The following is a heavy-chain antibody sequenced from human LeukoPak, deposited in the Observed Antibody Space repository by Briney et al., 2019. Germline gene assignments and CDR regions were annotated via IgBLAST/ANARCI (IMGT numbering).Heavy chain of an antibody. CDR2: ISYDGSNK. Sequence: GRSLRLSCAASGFTFSSYAMHWVRQAPGKGLEWVAVISYDGSNKYHADSVKGRFTISRDNSKNTLYLQMNSLRAEGTAVYYCARDPYYQLQRGYFDYWGQGTLVTVSS. V-gene: IGHV3-30-3*01. D-gene: IGHD2-2*01. J-gene: IGHJ4*02. CDR1: GFTFSSYA. CDR3: ARDPYYQLQRGYFDY.